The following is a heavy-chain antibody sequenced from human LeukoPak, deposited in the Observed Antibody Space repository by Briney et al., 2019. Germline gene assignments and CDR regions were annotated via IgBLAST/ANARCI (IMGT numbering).Heavy chain of an antibody. CDR1: GFTVSSNY. Sequence: GGSLRLSCAASGFTVSSNYMSWVRQAPGKGLEWVSVIYSGGSTYYADSVKGRFTISRHNSKNTLYLQMSSLRAEDTAVYYCARGRGSKQQRAYDAFDIWGQGTMVTVSS. V-gene: IGHV3-53*04. D-gene: IGHD6-13*01. J-gene: IGHJ3*02. CDR3: ARGRGSKQQRAYDAFDI. CDR2: IYSGGST.